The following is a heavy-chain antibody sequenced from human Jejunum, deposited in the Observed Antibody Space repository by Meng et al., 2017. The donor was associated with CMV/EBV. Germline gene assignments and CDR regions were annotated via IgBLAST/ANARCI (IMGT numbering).Heavy chain of an antibody. Sequence: ASGFTFDAYTMHWVRQAPGKGLEWVSLISWDGGSTYYADSVKGRFTISRDNSKNSLYLQMNSLRTEDTALYYCAKDISTSIAAPDYWGQGTLVTVSS. D-gene: IGHD6-6*01. CDR1: GFTFDAYT. J-gene: IGHJ4*02. V-gene: IGHV3-43*01. CDR3: AKDISTSIAAPDY. CDR2: ISWDGGST.